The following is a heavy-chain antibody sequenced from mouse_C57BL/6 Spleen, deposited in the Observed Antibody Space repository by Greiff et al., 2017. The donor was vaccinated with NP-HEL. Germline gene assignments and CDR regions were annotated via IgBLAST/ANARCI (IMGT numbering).Heavy chain of an antibody. V-gene: IGHV1-52*01. D-gene: IGHD2-5*01. CDR3: ARGDSNYVRFAY. J-gene: IGHJ3*01. CDR1: GYTFTSYW. CDR2: IDPSDSET. Sequence: QVQLQQPGAELVRPGSSVKLSCKASGYTFTSYWMHWVKQRPIQGLEWIGNIDPSDSETHYNQKFKDKATLTVDKSSSTGYMQLSSLTSEDAAVYYCARGDSNYVRFAYWGQGTLVTVSA.